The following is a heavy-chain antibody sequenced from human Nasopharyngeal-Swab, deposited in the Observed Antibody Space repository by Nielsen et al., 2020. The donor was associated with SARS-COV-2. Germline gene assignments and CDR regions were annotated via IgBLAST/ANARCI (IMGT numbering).Heavy chain of an antibody. CDR3: ATMVRGASLDY. V-gene: IGHV4-39*07. D-gene: IGHD3-10*01. CDR2: IYYSGST. J-gene: IGHJ4*02. Sequence: SETLSLTCTASGGSISSSSYYWGWIRQPPGKGLEWIGSIYYSGSTYYNPSLKSRVTISVDTSKNQFSLKLSSVTAADTAGYYCATMVRGASLDYWGQGTLVTVSS. CDR1: GGSISSSSYY.